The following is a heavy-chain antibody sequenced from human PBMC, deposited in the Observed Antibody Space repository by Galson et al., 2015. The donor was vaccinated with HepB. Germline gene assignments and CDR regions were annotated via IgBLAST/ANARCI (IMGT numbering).Heavy chain of an antibody. Sequence: SLRLSCAASGFTFSSYVMTWVRQAPGKGLEWVSGISGGGTTYYADSLKGRFTISRDNSKNTLYVEMNSLRVEDTAVYYCAKGLPNWGAFDCWGQGTLVTVSS. D-gene: IGHD7-27*01. CDR3: AKGLPNWGAFDC. V-gene: IGHV3-23*01. CDR1: GFTFSSYV. CDR2: ISGGGTT. J-gene: IGHJ4*02.